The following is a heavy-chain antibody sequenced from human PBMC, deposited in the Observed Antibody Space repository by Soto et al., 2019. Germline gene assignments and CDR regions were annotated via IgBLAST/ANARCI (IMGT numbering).Heavy chain of an antibody. CDR2: IYYSGST. V-gene: IGHV4-59*01. CDR1: GGSISSYY. Sequence: SETLSLTCTVSGGSISSYYWSWIRQPPGKGLEWIGYIYYSGSTNYNPCLKSRVTISVDTSKNQFSLKLSSVTAADTAVYYCARVIAARSHYGMDVWGQGTTVTVSS. J-gene: IGHJ6*02. CDR3: ARVIAARSHYGMDV. D-gene: IGHD6-6*01.